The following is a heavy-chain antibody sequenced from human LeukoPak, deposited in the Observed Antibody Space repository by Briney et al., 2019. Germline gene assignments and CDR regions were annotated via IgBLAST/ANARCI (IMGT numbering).Heavy chain of an antibody. Sequence: GGSLRLSCAASGFNFSTYWMTWVRQVPGKGLEWVANIKQDGSEKYYVDSVKGRFTISRDNAKNSLYLQMNSLRAEDTAVYYCARSGYYYPTSFDYWGQGTLVTVSS. CDR1: GFNFSTYW. D-gene: IGHD3-22*01. CDR2: IKQDGSEK. J-gene: IGHJ4*02. V-gene: IGHV3-7*01. CDR3: ARSGYYYPTSFDY.